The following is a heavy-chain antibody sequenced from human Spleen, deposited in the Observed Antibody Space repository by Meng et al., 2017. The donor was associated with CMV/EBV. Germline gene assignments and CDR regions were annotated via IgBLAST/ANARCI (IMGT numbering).Heavy chain of an antibody. D-gene: IGHD6-19*01. V-gene: IGHV3-23*01. Sequence: GESLKISCAASGFTFSDYAMSWVRQAPGKGLEWVSTITPGVRTHYADSVKGRFTISRDISKDILYSQMHSLRVEDTAVYYCAKDHVAVTGIGPLFDSWGQGTLVTVSS. CDR2: ITPGVRT. CDR3: AKDHVAVTGIGPLFDS. J-gene: IGHJ4*02. CDR1: GFTFSDYA.